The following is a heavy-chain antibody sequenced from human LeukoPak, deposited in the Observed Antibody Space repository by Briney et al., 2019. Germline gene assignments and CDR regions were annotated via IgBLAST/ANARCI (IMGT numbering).Heavy chain of an antibody. CDR2: IYSGVTT. CDR3: ARDDVGHYDSSGYYYVAPTDY. CDR1: GFTVSSNF. V-gene: IGHV3-66*01. Sequence: AGGSLRLSCGASGFTVSSNFMSWVRQAPGKGLEWVSVIYSGVTTYYADSVKGRFTISRDNSKNTLYLQMDGLRAEDTAVYYRARDDVGHYDSSGYYYVAPTDYWGQGTLVTVSS. J-gene: IGHJ4*02. D-gene: IGHD3-22*01.